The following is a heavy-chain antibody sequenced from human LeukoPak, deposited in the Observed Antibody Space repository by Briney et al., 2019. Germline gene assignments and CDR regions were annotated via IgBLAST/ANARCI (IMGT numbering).Heavy chain of an antibody. CDR1: GFTFSSYA. CDR3: ASVGAARPLYFDY. J-gene: IGHJ4*02. CDR2: ISYDGSNK. V-gene: IGHV3-30-3*01. Sequence: GRSLRLSCAASGFTFSSYAMHWVRQAPGKGLEWVAVISYDGSNKYYADSVKGRFTISRDNSKNTLYLQMNSLRAEDTAVYYCASVGAARPLYFDYWDQGTLVTVSS. D-gene: IGHD6-6*01.